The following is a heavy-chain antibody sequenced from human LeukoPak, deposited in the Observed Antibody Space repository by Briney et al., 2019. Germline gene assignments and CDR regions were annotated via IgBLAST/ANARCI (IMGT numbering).Heavy chain of an antibody. CDR1: GFIFSSYS. D-gene: IGHD3-10*01. J-gene: IGHJ4*02. V-gene: IGHV3-23*01. CDR2: ISESGAVT. Sequence: GGSLRLSCAASGFIFSSYSMSWVRQALGKGLECVSVISESGAVTYYADSVKGRFTISRDNSKNTLYLQMNSLRAEDTAVYYCGKGSRTPDYWGQGTLVTVSS. CDR3: GKGSRTPDY.